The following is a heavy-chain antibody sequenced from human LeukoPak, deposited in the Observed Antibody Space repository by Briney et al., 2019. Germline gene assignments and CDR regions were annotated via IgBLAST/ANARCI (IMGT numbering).Heavy chain of an antibody. Sequence: SETLSLTCTVSGGSISRRSYYWGWIRQPPEKGLEWIGNIYYSGSTYYNPSLKSRVTISLDTSKNHFSLKLSSVTAADTAMYYCARAMFPAAGVLTYFDYWGQGTLVTVSS. CDR1: GGSISRRSYY. CDR3: ARAMFPAAGVLTYFDY. D-gene: IGHD6-13*01. V-gene: IGHV4-39*07. CDR2: IYYSGST. J-gene: IGHJ4*02.